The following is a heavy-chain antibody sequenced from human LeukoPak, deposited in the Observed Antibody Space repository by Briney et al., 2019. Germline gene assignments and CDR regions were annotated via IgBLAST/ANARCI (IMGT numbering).Heavy chain of an antibody. J-gene: IGHJ6*04. CDR2: IKSKTDGGTT. D-gene: IGHD2-21*01. CDR3: TTGVMVSSYYYYGMDV. V-gene: IGHV3-15*01. Sequence: PGGSLRLSCAASGFTFSNAWMSWVRQAPGKGLEWVGRIKSKTDGGTTDYAAPVKGRFTISRDDSKNTLYLKMNSLKTEDTAVDYCTTGVMVSSYYYYGMDVWGKGTTVTVSS. CDR1: GFTFSNAW.